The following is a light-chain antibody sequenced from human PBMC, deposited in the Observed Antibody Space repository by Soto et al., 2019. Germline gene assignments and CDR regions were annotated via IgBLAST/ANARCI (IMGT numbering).Light chain of an antibody. CDR2: GAF. Sequence: IVRTRSAAKLSVSPWKRATLFCRPSQSISSSLACYQQKPGQAPSLLIYGAFTRATGIPARFSGSGSGTEFTLTTSSLQSEDFAASYCQQFNNRPPTFGQGTKVDIK. CDR1: QSISSS. CDR3: QQFNNRPPT. V-gene: IGKV3-15*01. J-gene: IGKJ1*01.